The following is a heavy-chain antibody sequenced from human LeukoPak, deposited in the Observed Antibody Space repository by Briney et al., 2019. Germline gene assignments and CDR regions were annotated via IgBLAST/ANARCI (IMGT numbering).Heavy chain of an antibody. J-gene: IGHJ4*02. CDR1: GGSISSSSYY. Sequence: SETLSLTCTVSGGSISSSSYYWGWIRQPPGKGLEWIGSIYYSGSTYYNPSLKSRVTISVDTSKNQFSLKLSSVTAADTAVYYCARHGGNSRQLGTFDYWGQGTLVTVSS. CDR3: ARHGGNSRQLGTFDY. CDR2: IYYSGST. D-gene: IGHD6-13*01. V-gene: IGHV4-39*01.